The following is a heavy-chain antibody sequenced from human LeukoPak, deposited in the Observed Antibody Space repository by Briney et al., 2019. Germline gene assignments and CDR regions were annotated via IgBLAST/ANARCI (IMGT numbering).Heavy chain of an antibody. J-gene: IGHJ4*02. V-gene: IGHV3-53*01. CDR1: GFTFSSYG. CDR2: IYSDNT. Sequence: GGSLRLSCAASGFTFSSYGMSWVRQAPGKGLEWVSFIYSDNTHYSDSVKGRFTISRGNSKNTLYLQMNSLRAEDTAVYYCARRAGAYSHPYDYWGQGTLVTVSS. D-gene: IGHD4/OR15-4a*01. CDR3: ARRAGAYSHPYDY.